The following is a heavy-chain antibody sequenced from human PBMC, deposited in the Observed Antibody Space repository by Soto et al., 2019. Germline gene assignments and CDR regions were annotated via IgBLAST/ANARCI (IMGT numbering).Heavy chain of an antibody. CDR1: GVTFSSYE. D-gene: IGHD6-6*01. V-gene: IGHV3-48*03. CDR2: ISSSGSTI. Sequence: LXLTCAGSGVTFSSYEMNWVRQAPGKGLEWVSYISSSGSTIYYADSVKGRFTISRDNAKNSLYLQMNSLRAEDTAVYYCARRRIAARVFDYWGQGTLVTVS. J-gene: IGHJ4*02. CDR3: ARRRIAARVFDY.